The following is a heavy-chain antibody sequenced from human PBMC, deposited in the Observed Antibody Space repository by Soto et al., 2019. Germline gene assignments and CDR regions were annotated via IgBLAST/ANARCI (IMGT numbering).Heavy chain of an antibody. Sequence: PSETLSLTCTVSGGSISSGGYYWSWIRQPPGKGLEWIGYIYYSGSTYYNPSLKSRVTISLDTSKNQFSLKLSSVTAADTAVYYCARVGSSIAVRTFDYWGQGTLVTVSS. CDR3: ARVGSSIAVRTFDY. CDR1: GGSISSGGYY. D-gene: IGHD6-6*01. V-gene: IGHV4-30-4*08. CDR2: IYYSGST. J-gene: IGHJ4*02.